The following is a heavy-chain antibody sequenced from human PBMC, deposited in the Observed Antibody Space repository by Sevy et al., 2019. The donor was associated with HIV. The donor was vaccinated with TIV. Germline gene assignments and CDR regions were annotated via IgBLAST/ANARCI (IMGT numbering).Heavy chain of an antibody. Sequence: SETLSLTCAVYGGSFSGYYWSWIRQPPGKGLEWIGEINHSGSTNYNPSLKSRVTISVDTSKNQFSLKLGSVTAADTAVYYCARGTYYYDSSGYSAFYYYYYGMDVWGQGTTVTVSS. V-gene: IGHV4-34*01. CDR3: ARGTYYYDSSGYSAFYYYYYGMDV. CDR2: INHSGST. J-gene: IGHJ6*02. D-gene: IGHD3-22*01. CDR1: GGSFSGYY.